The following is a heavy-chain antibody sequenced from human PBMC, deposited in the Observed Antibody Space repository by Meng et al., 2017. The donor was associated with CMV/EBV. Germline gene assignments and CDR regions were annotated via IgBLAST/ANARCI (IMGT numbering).Heavy chain of an antibody. Sequence: SQTPSLTGAVYGGSFSGYYWSWIRQPPGKGLEWIGEINHSGSTNYNPSLKSRVTISVDTSKNQFSLKLSSVTAADTAVYYCARGPTYYYYYGMDVWGQGTTVTVSS. CDR2: INHSGST. V-gene: IGHV4-34*01. J-gene: IGHJ6*02. CDR3: ARGPTYYYYYGMDV. CDR1: GGSFSGYY.